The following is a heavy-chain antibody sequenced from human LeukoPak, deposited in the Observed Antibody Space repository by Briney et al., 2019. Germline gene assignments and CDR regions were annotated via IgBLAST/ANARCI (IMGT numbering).Heavy chain of an antibody. Sequence: GGSLRLSCAASGFDFNNYSVNWVRQAPGKGLEWVSSISSSGGFIYFADSVKGRFTISRDNAKNSLYLQMNSLRAEDTAVYFCARDPGYSSGSYFNYWGQGTLVTVSS. CDR1: GFDFNNYS. CDR2: ISSSGGFI. J-gene: IGHJ4*02. V-gene: IGHV3-21*01. D-gene: IGHD3-22*01. CDR3: ARDPGYSSGSYFNY.